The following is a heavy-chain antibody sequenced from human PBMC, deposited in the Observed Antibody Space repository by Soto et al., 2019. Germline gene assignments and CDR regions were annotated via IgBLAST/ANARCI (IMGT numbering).Heavy chain of an antibody. J-gene: IGHJ6*03. Sequence: QVQLVQSGAEVKKPGASVTVSCKASGYRFSDYYLHWVRQAPGQGPEWMGWMNPNSGDTKYAQKFKGRVTMTRDTSVRTAFMELNLLKSDDTAVYYCARESGGATATLDYYYFYMDVWGIGTTVTVSS. CDR3: ARESGGATATLDYYYFYMDV. CDR2: MNPNSGDT. D-gene: IGHD5-12*01. V-gene: IGHV1-2*02. CDR1: GYRFSDYY.